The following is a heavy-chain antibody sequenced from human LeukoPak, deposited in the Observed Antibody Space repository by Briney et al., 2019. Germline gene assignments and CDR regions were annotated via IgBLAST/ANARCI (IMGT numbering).Heavy chain of an antibody. CDR1: GGSISSGSYY. J-gene: IGHJ3*02. CDR2: IYTSGST. Sequence: SETLSLTCTVSGGSISSGSYYWSWIRQPAGKGLEWIGRIYTSGSTNYNPSLKSRVTISVDTSKNQFSLKLSSVTAADTAVYYCARRSTGSSHYYDSSGYFAFDIWGQGTMVTVSS. V-gene: IGHV4-61*02. CDR3: ARRSTGSSHYYDSSGYFAFDI. D-gene: IGHD3-22*01.